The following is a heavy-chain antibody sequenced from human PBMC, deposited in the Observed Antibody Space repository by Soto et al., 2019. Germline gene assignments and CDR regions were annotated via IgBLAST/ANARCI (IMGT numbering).Heavy chain of an antibody. Sequence: QLQLQESGPGLVKPSETLSLTCTVSGGSISSSSYYWGWIRQPPGKGLEWIGTIYYSGSTYYNPSLKSRVTISVDTSKNQFSLKLSSVTTADTAVYYCARQSIVVAAIDYWGQGTLVTVSS. V-gene: IGHV4-39*01. D-gene: IGHD6-19*01. J-gene: IGHJ4*02. CDR3: ARQSIVVAAIDY. CDR2: IYYSGST. CDR1: GGSISSSSYY.